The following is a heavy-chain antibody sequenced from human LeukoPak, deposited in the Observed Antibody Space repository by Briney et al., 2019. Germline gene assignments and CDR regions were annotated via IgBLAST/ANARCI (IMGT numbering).Heavy chain of an antibody. CDR3: TRDTKGAYGHIESDP. Sequence: PGGSLRLSCTASGFTFGDYAMSWVRQAPGKGLEWVGFIRSKAYGGTTEYAASVKGRFTSSRDDSKSIAYLQMNSLKTEDTAVYYCTRDTKGAYGHIESDPWGQGTLVTVSS. J-gene: IGHJ5*02. D-gene: IGHD4-17*01. V-gene: IGHV3-49*04. CDR2: IRSKAYGGTT. CDR1: GFTFGDYA.